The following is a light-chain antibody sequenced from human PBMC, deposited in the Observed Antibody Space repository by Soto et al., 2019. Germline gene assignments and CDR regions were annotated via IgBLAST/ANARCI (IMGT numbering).Light chain of an antibody. CDR3: SSYAGSTVV. Sequence: QSALTQPPSASGSPGQSVTISCTGTSSDVGGYNYVSWYQQHPGKAPKLMIYEVSKRPSGVPRRFSGSKSGNTASLTVSGLQAEDEADYYCSSYAGSTVVFGGGTKVTVL. CDR2: EVS. CDR1: SSDVGGYNY. J-gene: IGLJ2*01. V-gene: IGLV2-8*01.